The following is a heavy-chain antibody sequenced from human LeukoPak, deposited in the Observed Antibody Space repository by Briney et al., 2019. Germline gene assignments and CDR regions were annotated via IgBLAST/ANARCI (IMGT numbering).Heavy chain of an antibody. Sequence: GGSLRLSCAASGFTFSSYWMHWVRQAPGKGPVWVSRINTDGSSTSYADSVKGRFTISRDNAKNTLYLEMNSLSPDDTAVYYCARGVEPLAANTLAYWGQGTLVTVSS. J-gene: IGHJ4*02. CDR2: INTDGSST. V-gene: IGHV3-74*01. CDR1: GFTFSSYW. CDR3: ARGVEPLAANTLAY. D-gene: IGHD1-14*01.